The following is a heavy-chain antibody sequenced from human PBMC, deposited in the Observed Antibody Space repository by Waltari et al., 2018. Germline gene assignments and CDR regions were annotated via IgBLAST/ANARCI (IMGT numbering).Heavy chain of an antibody. CDR3: AKTRNLIAVGWFDT. J-gene: IGHJ5*02. CDR2: INHSGSP. D-gene: IGHD6-19*01. CDR1: GGSFSNSY. Sequence: QVQLHQWGAGLLKPSETLSLTCAVSGGSFSNSYWNWIRQPPGKGLEWVGEINHSGSPHYTPSLKSRVTISIDASKNQFSLNLTSVTAADTAVYYCAKTRNLIAVGWFDTWGQGSLVTVSS. V-gene: IGHV4-34*01.